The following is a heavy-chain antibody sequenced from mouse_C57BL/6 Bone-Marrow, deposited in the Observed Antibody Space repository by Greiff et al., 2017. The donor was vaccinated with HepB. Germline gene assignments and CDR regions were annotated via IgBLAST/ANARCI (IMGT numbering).Heavy chain of an antibody. Sequence: EVQLQQSGPELVKPGASVKISCKASGYTFTDYYMNWVKQSHGKSLEWIGDINPNNGGTSYNQKFKGKATLTVDKSSSTAYMELRSLTSEDSAVYYCARPAQATFYYAMDYWGQGTSVTVSS. CDR3: ARPAQATFYYAMDY. CDR2: INPNNGGT. V-gene: IGHV1-26*01. J-gene: IGHJ4*01. D-gene: IGHD3-2*02. CDR1: GYTFTDYY.